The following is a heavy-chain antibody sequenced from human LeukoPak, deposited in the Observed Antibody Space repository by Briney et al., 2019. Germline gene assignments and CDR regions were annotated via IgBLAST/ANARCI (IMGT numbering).Heavy chain of an antibody. J-gene: IGHJ5*02. CDR2: IKQDGSEK. CDR1: GFTFSSYW. D-gene: IGHD1-26*01. V-gene: IGHV3-7*01. Sequence: GGSLRLSCAASGFTFSSYWMSWVRQAPGKGLEWVADIKQDGSEKYYVDSVKGRFTISRDNAKNSLYLQMNSLRAEDTAVYYCARERWELLPWFDPWGQGTLVTVSS. CDR3: ARERWELLPWFDP.